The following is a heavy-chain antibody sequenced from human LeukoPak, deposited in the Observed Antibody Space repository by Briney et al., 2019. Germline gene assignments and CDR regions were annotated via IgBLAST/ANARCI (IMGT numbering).Heavy chain of an antibody. J-gene: IGHJ5*02. Sequence: PSETLSLTCTVSGGSISSGYYWGWIRQPPGKGLEWIGSIYHSGSTYYNPSLKSRVTISVDTSKNQFSLKLSSVTAADTAVYYCARDAGYSSGWRNWFDPWGQGTLVTVSS. V-gene: IGHV4-38-2*02. CDR3: ARDAGYSSGWRNWFDP. D-gene: IGHD6-19*01. CDR2: IYHSGST. CDR1: GGSISSGYY.